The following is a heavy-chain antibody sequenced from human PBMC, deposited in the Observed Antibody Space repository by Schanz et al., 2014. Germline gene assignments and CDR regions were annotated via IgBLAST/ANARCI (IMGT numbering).Heavy chain of an antibody. J-gene: IGHJ4*02. CDR2: ISYSGRT. CDR3: SRGECSSTSCHEVAPPDD. CDR1: GASISSRDFY. Sequence: QVQLQESGPGLVKPSQTLSLTCTVSGASISSRDFYWSWIRQFPGKGLEWIGYISYSGRTYYSPSLKSRLTRSVDTSDNQISLRLSSVTAADTAIYYWSRGECSSTSCHEVAPPDDWGQGTLVTVSS. D-gene: IGHD2-2*01. V-gene: IGHV4-31*03.